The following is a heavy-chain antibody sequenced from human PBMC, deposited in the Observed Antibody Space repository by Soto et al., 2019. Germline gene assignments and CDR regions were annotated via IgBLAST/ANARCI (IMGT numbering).Heavy chain of an antibody. Sequence: APVKVSCKAAGYTFTSYYMHWVRQAPGQGLEWMGIINPSGGSTSYAQKFQGRVTMTRDTSTSTVYMELSSLRSEDTAVYCCGRDDYGADFDYWRQGTLGTVSS. J-gene: IGHJ4*01. CDR1: GYTFTSYY. D-gene: IGHD4-17*01. CDR2: INPSGGST. CDR3: GRDDYGADFDY. V-gene: IGHV1-46*01.